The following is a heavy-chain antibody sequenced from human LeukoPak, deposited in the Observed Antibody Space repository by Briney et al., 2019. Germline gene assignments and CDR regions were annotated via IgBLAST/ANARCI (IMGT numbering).Heavy chain of an antibody. Sequence: PSETLSLTCTVSGGSISSSSYYWGWIRQPPGKGLEWIGSIYYSGSTYYNPSLKSRVTISVDTSKNQFSLKLSSVTAADTAVYYCARRTGLSRAFDIWGRGTMVTVSS. CDR3: ARRTGLSRAFDI. V-gene: IGHV4-39*01. CDR2: IYYSGST. J-gene: IGHJ3*02. CDR1: GGSISSSSYY. D-gene: IGHD3-16*02.